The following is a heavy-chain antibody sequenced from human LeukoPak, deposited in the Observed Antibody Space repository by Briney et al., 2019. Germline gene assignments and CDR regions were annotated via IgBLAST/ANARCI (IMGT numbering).Heavy chain of an antibody. V-gene: IGHV4-59*01. CDR3: ARAVGGANIFDS. D-gene: IGHD1-26*01. CDR1: GGSINIYY. Sequence: SETLSLTCTVSGGSINIYYWSWIRQPPGKGLEWIGYVYYSGSTNKNPSLKSRVTVSVDTSKNQFSLKLSSVTAADTAFYYCARAVGGANIFDSWGQGTLVTVSA. CDR2: VYYSGST. J-gene: IGHJ4*02.